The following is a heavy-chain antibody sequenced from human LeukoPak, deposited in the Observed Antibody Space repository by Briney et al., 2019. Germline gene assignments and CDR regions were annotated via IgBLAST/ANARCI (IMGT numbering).Heavy chain of an antibody. Sequence: PGGSLRLSCAASGFTLSSYAMHWVRQAPGKGPEWVTVISHDGDTKYYADSVKGRFTISRDNSKNTLYLQMRSLRVDDTAMYYCARDPIPGASDYFDHWGQGTLVTVSS. CDR3: ARDPIPGASDYFDH. CDR1: GFTLSSYA. V-gene: IGHV3-30-3*01. J-gene: IGHJ4*02. CDR2: ISHDGDTK.